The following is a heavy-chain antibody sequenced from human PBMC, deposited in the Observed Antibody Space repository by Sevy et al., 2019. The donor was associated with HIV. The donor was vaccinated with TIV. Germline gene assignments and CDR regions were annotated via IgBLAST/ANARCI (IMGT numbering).Heavy chain of an antibody. CDR3: ARHCTGSSCSHAFDI. CDR2: INHSGGT. D-gene: IGHD2-15*01. Sequence: SETLSLTCAVYGGSFSGYYWSWIRQPPGKGLEWIGEINHSGGTNYNPSLKSRVTISVDPSKNQFSLKLNSVTAADTAVYYCARHCTGSSCSHAFDIWGQGTMVTVSS. V-gene: IGHV4-34*01. J-gene: IGHJ3*02. CDR1: GGSFSGYY.